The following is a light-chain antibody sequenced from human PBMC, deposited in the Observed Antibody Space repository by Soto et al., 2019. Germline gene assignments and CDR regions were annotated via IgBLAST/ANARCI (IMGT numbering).Light chain of an antibody. CDR2: KAS. V-gene: IGKV1-5*03. CDR3: QQYNSYSLT. Sequence: DIQMTQSPSTLSASVGDRVTITCRASQSISSWLAWYQQKPGKAPKLLMYKASSLESGVPSRFSGSVSGTEFTLTISSLQPDDFATYYCQQYNSYSLTFGGGTKVEIK. J-gene: IGKJ4*01. CDR1: QSISSW.